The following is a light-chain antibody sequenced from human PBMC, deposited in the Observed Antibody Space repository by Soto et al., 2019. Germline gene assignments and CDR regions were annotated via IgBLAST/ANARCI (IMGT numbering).Light chain of an antibody. CDR1: QSISSW. CDR3: QQYNSYLFT. V-gene: IGKV1-5*01. J-gene: IGKJ3*01. CDR2: DDS. Sequence: DIQMTQSPSTLSASVGDRVTITCRASQSISSWLAWYQQKPGKAPNLLIYDDSSMESGVPSRFSGSGSGTEFTLIISSLQPADFATYYCQQYNSYLFTFGPGTKVDI.